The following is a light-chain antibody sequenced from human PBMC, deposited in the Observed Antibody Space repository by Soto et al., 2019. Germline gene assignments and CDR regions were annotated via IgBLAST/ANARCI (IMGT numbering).Light chain of an antibody. CDR1: QGINDY. Sequence: DIQLTQSPSFLSASVGDRVTITCRASQGINDYLAWYQQKPGKAPKLLIYAASTLQSEVPSRFSGSASGTEFTLTISSLQPEDFATYYCQQFNTSPITFGGGTKVEVK. V-gene: IGKV1-9*01. CDR3: QQFNTSPIT. J-gene: IGKJ4*01. CDR2: AAS.